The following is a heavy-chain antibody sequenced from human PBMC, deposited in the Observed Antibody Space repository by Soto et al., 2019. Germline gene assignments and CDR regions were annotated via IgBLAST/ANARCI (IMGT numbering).Heavy chain of an antibody. CDR1: GYTFTGYY. CDR3: ARAGAYCGGDCYLPLYYYYFYGMDV. D-gene: IGHD2-21*02. J-gene: IGHJ6*02. V-gene: IGHV1-2*02. CDR2: INPNSGGT. Sequence: DSVKVSCKATGYTFTGYYMHWVRQAPGQGLEWMGWINPNSGGTNYAQKFQGRVTMTRDTSISTAYMELSRLRSDDTAVYYCARAGAYCGGDCYLPLYYYYFYGMDVWGQGTTVTVSS.